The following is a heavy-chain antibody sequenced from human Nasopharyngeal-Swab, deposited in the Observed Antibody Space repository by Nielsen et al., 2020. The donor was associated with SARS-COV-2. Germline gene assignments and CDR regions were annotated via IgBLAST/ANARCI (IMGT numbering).Heavy chain of an antibody. Sequence: GESLKISCKGSGYNFATYWIGWVRQIPGKGLEWMGVIFPDDSDTRYSPSFQGQVTISADKSINTAYLQFSSLKASDTAIYYCARGHPGVYYFDSWGQGTLVTVSS. J-gene: IGHJ4*02. CDR3: ARGHPGVYYFDS. CDR1: GYNFATYW. V-gene: IGHV5-51*01. D-gene: IGHD3-10*01. CDR2: IFPDDSDT.